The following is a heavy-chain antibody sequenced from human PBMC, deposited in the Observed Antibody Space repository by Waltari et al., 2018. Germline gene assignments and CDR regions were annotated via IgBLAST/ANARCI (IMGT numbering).Heavy chain of an antibody. D-gene: IGHD4-17*01. J-gene: IGHJ4*02. CDR2: SDTSGGT. Sequence: QVQLQESGPGLVKPSQTLSLTCTVSGGSISSGSYYWSWIRQPAGKGLEWIGYSDTSGGTNYNPSLKSRVTISGDTSKNQFSLTLSSVTAADTAVYYCARDVPYGDYGYYWGQGTLVIVSS. V-gene: IGHV4-61*02. CDR1: GGSISSGSYY. CDR3: ARDVPYGDYGYY.